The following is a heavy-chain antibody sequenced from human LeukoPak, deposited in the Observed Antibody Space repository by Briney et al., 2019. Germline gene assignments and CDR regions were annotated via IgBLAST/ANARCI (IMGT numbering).Heavy chain of an antibody. CDR1: GYTFTTYY. J-gene: IGHJ4*02. D-gene: IGHD6-6*01. CDR3: ARSIATRCFDY. V-gene: IGHV1-46*01. Sequence: GASVKVSCKASGYTFTTYYIHWLRQAPGQGLEWMGIIHPTGVSTTYAQKFQDRVTMTTDTSTSTVYMELRSLRSEDTAVYYCARSIATRCFDYWGQGSLVTVSS. CDR2: IHPTGVST.